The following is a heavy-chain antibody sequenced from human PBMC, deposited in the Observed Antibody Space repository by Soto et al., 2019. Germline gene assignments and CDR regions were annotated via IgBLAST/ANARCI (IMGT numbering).Heavy chain of an antibody. Sequence: EVQLVESGGGLVKPGGSLRLSCAASGFTFSSYSMNWVRQAPGKGLEWVSSISSSSSYIYYADSVKGRFTISRDNAKNSLYLQMNSLRAEDTAVYYCASSATAMPFDYWGQGTLVTVSS. CDR3: ASSATAMPFDY. CDR1: GFTFSSYS. CDR2: ISSSSSYI. D-gene: IGHD5-18*01. J-gene: IGHJ4*02. V-gene: IGHV3-21*01.